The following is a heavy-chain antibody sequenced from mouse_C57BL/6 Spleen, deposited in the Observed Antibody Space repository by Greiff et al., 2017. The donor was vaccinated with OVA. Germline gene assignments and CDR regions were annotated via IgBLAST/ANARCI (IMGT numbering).Heavy chain of an antibody. V-gene: IGHV2-2*01. J-gene: IGHJ1*03. CDR2: IWSGGST. D-gene: IGHD1-1*01. Sequence: QVQLKESGPGLVQPSQSLSITCTVSGFSLTSYGVHWVRQSPGKGLEWLGVIWSGGSTDYNAAFISRLSISKDNSKSQVFFKMNSLQADDTAIYYCARALLRGYWYFDVWGTGTTVTVSS. CDR1: GFSLTSYG. CDR3: ARALLRGYWYFDV.